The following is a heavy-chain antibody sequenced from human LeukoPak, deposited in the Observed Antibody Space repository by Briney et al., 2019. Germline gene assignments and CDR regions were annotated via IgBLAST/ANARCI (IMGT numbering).Heavy chain of an antibody. Sequence: ASVKVSCKASGYTFTSYDINWVRQATGQGLEWMGWMNPNSGNTGYAQKFQGRVTMTRDTSTSTVYMELSSLRSEDTAVYYCASPILAAAVAYDAFDIWGQGTMVTVSS. D-gene: IGHD6-13*01. J-gene: IGHJ3*02. V-gene: IGHV1-8*01. CDR2: MNPNSGNT. CDR1: GYTFTSYD. CDR3: ASPILAAAVAYDAFDI.